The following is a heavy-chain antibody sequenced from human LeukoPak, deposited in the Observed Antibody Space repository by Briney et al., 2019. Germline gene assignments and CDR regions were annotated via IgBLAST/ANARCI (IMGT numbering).Heavy chain of an antibody. V-gene: IGHV4-39*01. D-gene: IGHD3-22*01. Sequence: SETLSLTCTVSGGSISSSSYYWGWIRQPPGKGLEWIGSIYYSGSTYYNPSLKSRVTISVDTSKNQFSLKLSSVTAADTAVHYCARAYDSSGYTDPPSNWFDPWGQGTLVTVSS. J-gene: IGHJ5*02. CDR2: IYYSGST. CDR1: GGSISSSSYY. CDR3: ARAYDSSGYTDPPSNWFDP.